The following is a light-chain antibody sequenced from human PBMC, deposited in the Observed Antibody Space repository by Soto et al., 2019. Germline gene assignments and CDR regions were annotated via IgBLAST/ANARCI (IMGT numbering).Light chain of an antibody. Sequence: DIQMTQSPTTLSGSVGDRVTITCRASQSISSYLNWYQQKPGKAPKLLIHRASSLGTGVPSRFSGSGSGTEFTLTITSLQPDDFATYYCQQYSSNSAFGPGTKVDIK. V-gene: IGKV1-5*03. J-gene: IGKJ1*01. CDR2: RAS. CDR3: QQYSSNSA. CDR1: QSISSY.